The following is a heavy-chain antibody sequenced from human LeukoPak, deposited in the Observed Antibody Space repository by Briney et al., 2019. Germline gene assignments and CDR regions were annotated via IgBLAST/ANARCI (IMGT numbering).Heavy chain of an antibody. D-gene: IGHD3-3*01. CDR1: GFTFSSYW. CDR2: INTDGSST. J-gene: IGHJ4*02. Sequence: GGSLRLSCAASGFTFSSYWMHWVRQAPGKGLVWVSRINTDGSSTSYADSVKGRFTISRDNAKNTLYLQMNSLRAEDTAVYYCSTSYYDFWSGYWGQGTLVTVSS. CDR3: STSYYDFWSGY. V-gene: IGHV3-74*01.